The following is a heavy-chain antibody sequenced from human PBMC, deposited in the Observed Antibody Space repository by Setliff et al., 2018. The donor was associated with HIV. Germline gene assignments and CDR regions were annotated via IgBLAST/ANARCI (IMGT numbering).Heavy chain of an antibody. CDR1: GFPFRSYW. Sequence: GGSLRLSCAASGFPFRSYWMAWVRQAPGKGLEWVANINEDGSEKYYVDSVKGRFSISRDSAENSLHLQMNSLRAEDTAVYYCAGSRGYFVQADWGQGTLVTVSS. CDR2: INEDGSEK. D-gene: IGHD1-1*01. V-gene: IGHV3-7*01. CDR3: AGSRGYFVQAD. J-gene: IGHJ4*02.